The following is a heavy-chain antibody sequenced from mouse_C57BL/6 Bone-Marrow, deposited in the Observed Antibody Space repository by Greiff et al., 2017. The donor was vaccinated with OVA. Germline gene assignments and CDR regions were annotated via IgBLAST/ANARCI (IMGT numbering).Heavy chain of an antibody. D-gene: IGHD2-10*02. Sequence: EVQLQQSGPELVKPGASVKISCKASGYTFTDYYMNWVKQSHGKSLEWIGVINPYNGGTSYNQKFKGKATLTVDKSSSTAYMELNSLTSEDSAVYYCANGGYGNYWYFDVWGKGTTVTVSS. V-gene: IGHV1-19*01. J-gene: IGHJ1*03. CDR2: INPYNGGT. CDR1: GYTFTDYY. CDR3: ANGGYGNYWYFDV.